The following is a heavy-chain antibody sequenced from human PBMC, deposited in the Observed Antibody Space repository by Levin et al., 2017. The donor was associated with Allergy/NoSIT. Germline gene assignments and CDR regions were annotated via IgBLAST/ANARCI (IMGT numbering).Heavy chain of an antibody. D-gene: IGHD3-16*01. Sequence: PGGSLRLSCAASGFRFDDYAMHWVRQAPGKGLEWVSGISWNSASIGYADSVKGRFTISRDSAKNSLYLQMNSLRAEDTAFYYCAKDIGGSLVYYYYNGMDVWGQGTTVTVSS. CDR1: GFRFDDYA. CDR2: ISWNSASI. V-gene: IGHV3-9*01. CDR3: AKDIGGSLVYYYYNGMDV. J-gene: IGHJ6*02.